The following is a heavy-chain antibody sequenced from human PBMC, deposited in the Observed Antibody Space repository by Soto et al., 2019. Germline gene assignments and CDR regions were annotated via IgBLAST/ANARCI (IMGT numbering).Heavy chain of an antibody. CDR3: ASTYCSGASCDDSDDFDI. D-gene: IGHD2-15*01. CDR2: IYHSGST. CDR1: GYSISSGYY. Sequence: SETLSLTCAVSGYSISSGYYWGWIRQPPGKGLEWIGGIYHSGSTYYNPSLKSRVTISVDTSKDQFSLKLSSVTAADTAVYYCASTYCSGASCDDSDDFDIWGQGTMVTVSS. V-gene: IGHV4-38-2*01. J-gene: IGHJ3*02.